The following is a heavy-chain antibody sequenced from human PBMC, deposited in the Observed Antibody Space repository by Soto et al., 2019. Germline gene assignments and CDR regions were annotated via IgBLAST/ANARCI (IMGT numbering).Heavy chain of an antibody. V-gene: IGHV2-26*01. CDR1: GFSLNNARMS. CDR3: ARPKTLYSGTEIDAFDI. Sequence: QVTLKESGPVLVKPTETLTLTCTVSGFSLNNARMSVSWIRQPPGKALEWLAHIFSNDEKSYSTSLNSRLTNSKDTSKSQVVLTMTNMDPVDTATYYCARPKTLYSGTEIDAFDIWGQGTMVTVSS. D-gene: IGHD1-26*01. CDR2: IFSNDEK. J-gene: IGHJ3*02.